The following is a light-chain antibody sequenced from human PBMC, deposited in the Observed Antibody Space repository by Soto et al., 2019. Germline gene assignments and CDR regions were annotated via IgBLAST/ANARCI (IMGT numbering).Light chain of an antibody. V-gene: IGKV1-5*03. Sequence: DIQMTQSPSTLSASVGDRVTITCRASQSISYWLAWYQQRPGKAPNLLIYKASILESGVPSRFSGSGSGTEFSLTTSSLQPDDFATHYCQHYANYPLTFGGGTKVEIK. CDR1: QSISYW. CDR3: QHYANYPLT. CDR2: KAS. J-gene: IGKJ4*01.